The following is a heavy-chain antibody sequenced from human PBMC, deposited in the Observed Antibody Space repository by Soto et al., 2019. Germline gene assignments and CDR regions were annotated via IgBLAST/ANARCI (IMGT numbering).Heavy chain of an antibody. CDR2: MSPNSGNT. CDR1: GYTFTTYD. V-gene: IGHV1-8*01. CDR3: ARGVTEGVDY. D-gene: IGHD3-16*01. J-gene: IGHJ4*02. Sequence: QVQLVQSGAEVKEPGASVTVSCKASGYTFTTYDINWVRQATGQGLEWMGWMSPNSGNTGYAQKFQGRVTMTRDTSMSTAYMELSSLTSEDTAVYYCARGVTEGVDYWGQGALVTVSS.